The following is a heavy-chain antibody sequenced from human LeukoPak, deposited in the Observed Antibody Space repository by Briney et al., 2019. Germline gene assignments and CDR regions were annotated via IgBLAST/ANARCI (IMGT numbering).Heavy chain of an antibody. D-gene: IGHD2-15*01. Sequence: PSETLSLTCAVYGGSFSGYYWSWIRQPPGKGLEWIGEINHSGSTNYNPSLKSRVTISVDTSKNQFSLKLSSVTAADTAVYYCAREAATTLAFDIWGQGTMVTVSS. J-gene: IGHJ3*02. CDR2: INHSGST. V-gene: IGHV4-34*01. CDR1: GGSFSGYY. CDR3: AREAATTLAFDI.